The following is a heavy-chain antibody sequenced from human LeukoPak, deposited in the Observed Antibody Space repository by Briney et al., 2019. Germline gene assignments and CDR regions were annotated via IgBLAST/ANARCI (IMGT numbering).Heavy chain of an antibody. CDR2: IWFDESNK. V-gene: IGHV3-33*08. J-gene: IGHJ4*02. CDR1: GFTFSNYG. Sequence: GGSLRLSCAASGFTFSNYGMHWVRQAPGKGLEWLAFIWFDESNKFYAASVKGRFTISRDNSKNTLYLQMNSLRAEDTAVYYCARDCVYCTRATCSSHLPEPPSLDYWGQETLVTVSS. CDR3: ARDCVYCTRATCSSHLPEPPSLDY. D-gene: IGHD2-2*01.